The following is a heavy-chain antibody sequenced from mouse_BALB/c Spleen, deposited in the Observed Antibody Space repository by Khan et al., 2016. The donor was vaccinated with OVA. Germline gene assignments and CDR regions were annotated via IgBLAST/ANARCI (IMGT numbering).Heavy chain of an antibody. D-gene: IGHD2-12*01. V-gene: IGHV3-2*02. Sequence: QLEESGPGLVKPSQSLSLTCTVTGYSITSGYGWNWLRQFPGNQLEWMGYIRYSSSTNYNPSLKNRISITRDTSKNQLFLQLNSVTTEDTATYYCARTTRLKYWGQGTTLTVSS. CDR1: GYSITSGYG. CDR3: ARTTRLKY. CDR2: IRYSSST. J-gene: IGHJ2*01.